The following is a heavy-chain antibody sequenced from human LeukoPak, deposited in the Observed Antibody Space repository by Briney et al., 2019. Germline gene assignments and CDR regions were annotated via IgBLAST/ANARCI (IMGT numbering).Heavy chain of an antibody. J-gene: IGHJ5*02. D-gene: IGHD4-11*01. V-gene: IGHV1-2*02. CDR1: GYTLTSYY. CDR3: ARGSNVIVRDWFAR. Sequence: GASVKVSCKASGYTLTSYYMHWVRQAPGQGLEWMGCINPNSGDTKYAQKFQGRVTLTRDTSMNTAYMDLSRLRSDDTAIYYCARGSNVIVRDWFARWGQGTLVSVS. CDR2: INPNSGDT.